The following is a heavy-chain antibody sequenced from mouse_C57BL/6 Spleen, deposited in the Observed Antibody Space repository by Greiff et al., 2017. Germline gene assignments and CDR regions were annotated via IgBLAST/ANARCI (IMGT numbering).Heavy chain of an antibody. CDR1: GYTFTSYD. CDR3: ARRGNKFITTVVATDAMDY. D-gene: IGHD1-1*01. J-gene: IGHJ4*01. Sequence: QVQLKESGPELVKPGASVKLSCKASGYTFTSYDINWVKQRPGQGLEWIGWIYPRDGSTKYKEKFKGKATLTVDTSSRTAYMVLHSLTSEDSAVYFCARRGNKFITTVVATDAMDYWGQGTSVTVSS. V-gene: IGHV1-85*01. CDR2: IYPRDGST.